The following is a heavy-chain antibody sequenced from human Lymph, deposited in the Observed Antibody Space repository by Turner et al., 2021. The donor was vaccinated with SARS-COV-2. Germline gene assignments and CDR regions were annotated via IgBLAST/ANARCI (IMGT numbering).Heavy chain of an antibody. Sequence: EVQLLASGGGLVQPWGSMRLSCAASGFTFSSYAMRWVRQAPGKGREWVSAISCSGGSTYYADSVKGRFTISRDNSKNTLYLQMNSLRAEDTAVYYCSKEGDTAMVNFDYWGQGTLVTVSS. J-gene: IGHJ4*02. D-gene: IGHD5-18*01. CDR2: ISCSGGST. V-gene: IGHV3-23*01. CDR1: GFTFSSYA. CDR3: SKEGDTAMVNFDY.